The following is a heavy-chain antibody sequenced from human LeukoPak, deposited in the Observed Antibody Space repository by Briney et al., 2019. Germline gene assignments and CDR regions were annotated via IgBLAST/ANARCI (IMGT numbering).Heavy chain of an antibody. J-gene: IGHJ3*02. CDR1: GFTFSSYG. CDR2: IYYSGST. CDR3: ARRVGTGPLGAFDI. V-gene: IGHV4-39*01. D-gene: IGHD7-27*01. Sequence: GSLRLSCAASGFTFSSYGMHWVRQAPGKGLEWIGSIYYSGSTYYNPSLKSRVTISVDTSKNQFSLKLSSVTAADTAVYYCARRVGTGPLGAFDIWGQGTMVTVSS.